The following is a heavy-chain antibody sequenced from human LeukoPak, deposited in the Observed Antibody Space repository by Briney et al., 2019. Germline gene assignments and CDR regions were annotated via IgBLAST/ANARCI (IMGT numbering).Heavy chain of an antibody. J-gene: IGHJ5*02. CDR3: ARSIAVAGIIWFDP. D-gene: IGHD6-19*01. Sequence: ASVRVSFKASGYTFTVYYMDWVRQAPGQGVEWMGWINPNSGGTNYAQKFQGRVTMTRDTSISTAYMELSRLRSDDTAVYYCARSIAVAGIIWFDPWGQGTLDTVSS. V-gene: IGHV1-2*02. CDR1: GYTFTVYY. CDR2: INPNSGGT.